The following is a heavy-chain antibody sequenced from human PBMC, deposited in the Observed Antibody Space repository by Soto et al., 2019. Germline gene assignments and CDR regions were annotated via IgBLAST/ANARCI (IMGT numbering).Heavy chain of an antibody. Sequence: QVQLVESGGGVVQPGRSLRLSCAASGFTFSSYGMHWVRQAPGKGLEWVAVISYDGSNKYYADSVKGRFTISRDNSKNTLYLQMNSLRAEDTAVYYCANLAVAGTEGTHYFDYWGQGTLFTVSS. CDR1: GFTFSSYG. V-gene: IGHV3-30*18. CDR3: ANLAVAGTEGTHYFDY. D-gene: IGHD6-19*01. CDR2: ISYDGSNK. J-gene: IGHJ4*02.